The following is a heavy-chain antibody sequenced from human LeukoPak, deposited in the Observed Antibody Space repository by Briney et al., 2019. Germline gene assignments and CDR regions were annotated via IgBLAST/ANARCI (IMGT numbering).Heavy chain of an antibody. V-gene: IGHV1-24*01. J-gene: IGHJ3*02. CDR3: ATGYCSGGSCQTYDAFDI. D-gene: IGHD2-15*01. CDR1: GYTLTELS. CDR2: FDPEDGET. Sequence: ASVKVSCKVSGYTLTELSMHWVRQAPGKGLEWMGGFDPEDGETIYAQKFQGRVTMTEDTSTDTAYMELSSLRSEDTAVYYCATGYCSGGSCQTYDAFDIWGQGTMVTVSS.